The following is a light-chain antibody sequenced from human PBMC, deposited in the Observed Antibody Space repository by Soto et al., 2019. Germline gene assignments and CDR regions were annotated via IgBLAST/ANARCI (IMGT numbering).Light chain of an antibody. CDR1: QSVSSY. J-gene: IGKJ4*01. Sequence: EIVLTQSPGTLSLSPGERATLSCRASQSVSSYYLAWYQQRPGQAPRLLIYDASHRATGIPARFTGSGSGTDFTLIISRLEPEDSAVYYCQDRGNWPIFTFGGGTKVDIK. V-gene: IGKV3-11*01. CDR3: QDRGNWPIFT. CDR2: DAS.